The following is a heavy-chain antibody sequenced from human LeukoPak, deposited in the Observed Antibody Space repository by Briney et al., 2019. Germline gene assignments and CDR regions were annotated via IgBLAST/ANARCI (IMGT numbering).Heavy chain of an antibody. V-gene: IGHV4-4*08. CDR3: ARYEAVAGVFDY. Sequence: SETLSLTCTVSGGSTSSYYWSWIRQPPGKGLEWIGRIYSSGSTNYNPSLKSRVTISVDTSKNQFSLKLSSVTAADTAVYYCARYEAVAGVFDYWGQGTLVTVSS. D-gene: IGHD6-19*01. CDR2: IYSSGST. J-gene: IGHJ4*02. CDR1: GGSTSSYY.